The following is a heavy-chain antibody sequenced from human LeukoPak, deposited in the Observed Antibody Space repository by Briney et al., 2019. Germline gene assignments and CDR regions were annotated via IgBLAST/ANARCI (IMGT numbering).Heavy chain of an antibody. CDR1: GFTFGDYA. Sequence: GGSLRLSCTASGFTFGDYAMSWVRQAPGKGLEWVGFIRSKAYGGTTEYAASVKGRFTISGDDSKSIAYLQMNSLKTEDTAVYYCTRDYIAVAGAQSYYYYGMDVWGQGTTVTVSS. D-gene: IGHD6-19*01. V-gene: IGHV3-49*04. CDR3: TRDYIAVAGAQSYYYYGMDV. J-gene: IGHJ6*02. CDR2: IRSKAYGGTT.